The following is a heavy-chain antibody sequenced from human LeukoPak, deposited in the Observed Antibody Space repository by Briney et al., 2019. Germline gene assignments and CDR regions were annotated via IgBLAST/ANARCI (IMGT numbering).Heavy chain of an antibody. Sequence: ASVKVSCKVSGYTLTELSMHWVRQAPGKGLEWMGGFDPEDGETIYAQKFQGRVTTTEDTSTDTAYVELSSLRSEDTAVYYCATDPYYYDSSGYPEFDPWGQGTLVTVSS. CDR1: GYTLTELS. J-gene: IGHJ5*02. V-gene: IGHV1-24*01. CDR2: FDPEDGET. CDR3: ATDPYYYDSSGYPEFDP. D-gene: IGHD3-22*01.